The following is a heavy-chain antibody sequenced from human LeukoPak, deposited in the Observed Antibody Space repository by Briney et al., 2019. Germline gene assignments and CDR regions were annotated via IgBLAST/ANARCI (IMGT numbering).Heavy chain of an antibody. D-gene: IGHD2-15*01. CDR3: ARGNIVVVIAATRFDP. CDR1: GGSFSGYY. V-gene: IGHV4-34*01. CDR2: INHSGST. Sequence: PSETLSLTCAVYGGSFSGYYWSWIRQPPGKGLEWLGEINHSGSTNYNPSLKSRVTISVDTSKNQFSLQLSSVTAADTAVYYCARGNIVVVIAATRFDPWGQGTLVTVSP. J-gene: IGHJ5*02.